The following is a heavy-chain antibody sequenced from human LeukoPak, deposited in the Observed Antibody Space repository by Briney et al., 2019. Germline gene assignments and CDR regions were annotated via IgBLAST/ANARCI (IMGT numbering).Heavy chain of an antibody. V-gene: IGHV3-21*01. J-gene: IGHJ4*02. CDR2: ISSSSSYI. Sequence: GGSLRLSCAASGFTFSSYSMNWVRQAPGKGLEWVSSISSSSSYIYYADSVKGRFTISRDSAKNSLYLQMNSLRAEGTAVYYCARKVSSSWYYFDYWGQGTLVTVSS. CDR3: ARKVSSSWYYFDY. CDR1: GFTFSSYS. D-gene: IGHD6-13*01.